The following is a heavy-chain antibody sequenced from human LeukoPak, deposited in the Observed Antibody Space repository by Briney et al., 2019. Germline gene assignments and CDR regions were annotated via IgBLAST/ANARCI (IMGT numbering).Heavy chain of an antibody. CDR2: ISWNSGSI. J-gene: IGHJ4*02. V-gene: IGHV3-9*01. CDR3: AKPAGYSYGDYFDY. D-gene: IGHD5-18*01. Sequence: GRSLRLSCAASGFTFDDYAMHWVRQAPGKGLEWVSGISWNSGSIGYADSVKGRFTISRDNAKNSLYLQMNSLRAEDTALYYCAKPAGYSYGDYFDYWGQGTLVTVSS. CDR1: GFTFDDYA.